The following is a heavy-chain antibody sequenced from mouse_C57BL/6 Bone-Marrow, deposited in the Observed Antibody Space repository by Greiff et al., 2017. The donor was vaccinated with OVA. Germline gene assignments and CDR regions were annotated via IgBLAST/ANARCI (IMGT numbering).Heavy chain of an antibody. CDR1: GFTFSDFY. V-gene: IGHV7-1*01. J-gene: IGHJ1*03. CDR3: ARDYYGSSSDWYFDV. CDR2: SRNKANDYTT. D-gene: IGHD1-1*01. Sequence: EVKLMESGGGLVQSGRSLRLSCATSGFTFSDFYMEWVRQAPGKGLEWIAASRNKANDYTTEYSASVKGRFIVSRDTSQSLLYLQMNALRAEDTAIYYCARDYYGSSSDWYFDVWGTGTTVTVSS.